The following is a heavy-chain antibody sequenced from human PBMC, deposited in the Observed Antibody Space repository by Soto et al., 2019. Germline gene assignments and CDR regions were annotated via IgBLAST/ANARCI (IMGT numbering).Heavy chain of an antibody. J-gene: IGHJ4*02. CDR2: IWYDGSNK. D-gene: IGHD6-6*01. V-gene: IGHV3-33*01. Sequence: GGSLRLSCAASGFTFSSYGMHWVRQAPGKGLEWVAVIWYDGSNKYYADSVKGRFTISRDKSKNTLYLQMNSLRAEDTAVYYCARDDPPAEYSSSHISDYWGQGTLVTVSS. CDR3: ARDDPPAEYSSSHISDY. CDR1: GFTFSSYG.